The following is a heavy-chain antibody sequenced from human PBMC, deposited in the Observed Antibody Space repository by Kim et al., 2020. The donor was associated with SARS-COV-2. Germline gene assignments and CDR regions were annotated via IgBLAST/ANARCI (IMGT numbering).Heavy chain of an antibody. V-gene: IGHV3-48*02. Sequence: GGSLRLSCAASGFNFGTFAMNWVRQAPGKGLEWVSYMSARAGPIVYADSVEGRFTITRDNAYNSLYLQMESLRDEDTAIYYCARSLRGEDLFDLCGRGT. CDR3: ARSLRGEDLFDL. CDR2: MSARAGPI. CDR1: GFNFGTFA. J-gene: IGHJ4*03.